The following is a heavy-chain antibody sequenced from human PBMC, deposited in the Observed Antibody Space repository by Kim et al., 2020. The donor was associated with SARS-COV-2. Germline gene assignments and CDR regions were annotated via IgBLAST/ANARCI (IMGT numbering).Heavy chain of an antibody. CDR3: ARHVVVYSYGSHLANDYYYYYYMDV. CDR1: GGSIIIYY. CDR2: IYYSFST. D-gene: IGHD5-18*01. Sequence: SQTLSLTCTVSGGSIIIYYFILILHPPCKVLDFIGYIYYSFSTNYNPSLNILFTISVYTSKNQFSLKLSSVTAADTAVYYCARHVVVYSYGSHLANDYYYYYYMDVWGKGTTVTVSS. J-gene: IGHJ6*03. V-gene: IGHV4-59*08.